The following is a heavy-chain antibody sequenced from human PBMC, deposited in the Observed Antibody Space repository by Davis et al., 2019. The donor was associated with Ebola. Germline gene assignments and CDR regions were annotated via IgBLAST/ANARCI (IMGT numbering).Heavy chain of an antibody. V-gene: IGHV1-3*01. CDR2: IIVSNGDT. D-gene: IGHD2-15*01. CDR1: GYTFTSHG. Sequence: ASVKVSCKASGYTFTSHGMHWLRQAPGQRPEWMGWIIVSNGDTKYSRKFQGRVTITRDTSASTAYMELSSLRSEDTAVYYCARDRLGGSRYYYYGMDVWGQGTTVTVSS. CDR3: ARDRLGGSRYYYYGMDV. J-gene: IGHJ6*02.